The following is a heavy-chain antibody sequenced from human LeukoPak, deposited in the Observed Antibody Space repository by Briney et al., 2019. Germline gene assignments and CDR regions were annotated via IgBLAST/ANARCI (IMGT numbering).Heavy chain of an antibody. Sequence: SETLSLTCTVSGGSISSYYWSWIRQPPGKGLEWIGYIYYSRSTNYNPSLKSRVTISVDTSKNQFSLKLSSVTAADTAVYYCARQTSPITIFGVWGQGTLVTVSS. V-gene: IGHV4-59*01. J-gene: IGHJ4*02. CDR1: GGSISSYY. CDR3: ARQTSPITIFGV. D-gene: IGHD3-3*01. CDR2: IYYSRST.